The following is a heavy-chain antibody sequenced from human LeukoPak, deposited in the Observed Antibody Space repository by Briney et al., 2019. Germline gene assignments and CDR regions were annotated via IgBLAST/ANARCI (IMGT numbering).Heavy chain of an antibody. CDR2: ISSSSSYI. V-gene: IGHV3-21*01. D-gene: IGHD3-22*01. J-gene: IGHJ1*01. CDR3: ANAYDSSGYYAFGYFQH. CDR1: GFTFSSYS. Sequence: GGSLRLSCAASGFTFSSYSMNWVRQAPGKGLEWVSSISSSSSYIYYADSVKGRFTISRDNAKNSLYLQMNSLRAEDTAVYYCANAYDSSGYYAFGYFQHWGQGTLVTVSS.